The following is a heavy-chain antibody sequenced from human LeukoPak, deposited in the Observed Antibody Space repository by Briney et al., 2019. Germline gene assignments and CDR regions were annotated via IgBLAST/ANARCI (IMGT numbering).Heavy chain of an antibody. Sequence: KPSETLSLTCTVSGGSISSYYWSWIRQPAGKGLEWIGRIYTSGSTNYNPSLKSRVTMSVDTSKNQFSLKLSSVTAADTAVYYCARDLSYYYDSSGYPVAFDIWGQGTMVTVSS. CDR1: GGSISSYY. CDR2: IYTSGST. J-gene: IGHJ3*02. D-gene: IGHD3-22*01. V-gene: IGHV4-4*07. CDR3: ARDLSYYYDSSGYPVAFDI.